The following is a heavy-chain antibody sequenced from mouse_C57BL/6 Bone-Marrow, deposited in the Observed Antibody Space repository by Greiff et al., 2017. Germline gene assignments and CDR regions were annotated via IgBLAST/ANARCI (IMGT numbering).Heavy chain of an antibody. CDR3: ARSEDGYLFAY. D-gene: IGHD2-3*01. Sequence: QVQLQQPGAELVKPGASVKLSCKASGYTFTSSWMHWVKQRPGQGLEWIGLIHPNSGSTNYNEKFKSKATLTVDKSSSTAYMQLSSLTSEYAVVYCCARSEDGYLFAYWGQGTLVTVSA. J-gene: IGHJ3*01. V-gene: IGHV1-64*01. CDR2: IHPNSGST. CDR1: GYTFTSSW.